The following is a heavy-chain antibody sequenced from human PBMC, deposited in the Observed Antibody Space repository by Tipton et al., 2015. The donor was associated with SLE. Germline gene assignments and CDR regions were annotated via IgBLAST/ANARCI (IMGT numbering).Heavy chain of an antibody. Sequence: TLSLTCTVSGGSISFDYWSWIRQSAGGGLEWIGRIYSRWDRDYNPSLRSRVTMSIDASQNRVSLRLKSVSAADTAVYYCARGSDGEYVRYFDVWGPGTLVTVSS. J-gene: IGHJ2*01. CDR3: ARGSDGEYVRYFDV. D-gene: IGHD4-17*01. CDR1: GGSISFDY. CDR2: IYSRWDR. V-gene: IGHV4-4*07.